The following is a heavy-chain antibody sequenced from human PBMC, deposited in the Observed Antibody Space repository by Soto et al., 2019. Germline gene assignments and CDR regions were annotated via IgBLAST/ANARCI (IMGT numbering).Heavy chain of an antibody. J-gene: IGHJ6*02. CDR2: TYYSGTT. CDR1: GGSISSSSYY. V-gene: IGHV4-39*01. CDR3: ARHRAFDFSMDV. D-gene: IGHD3-9*01. Sequence: PSETLSLTCTVSGGSISSSSYYWGWVRQPPGKGLEWIASTYYSGTTFYNPSLKSRVTISADTSKNQFSLKLSSVTAADTAVYYCARHRAFDFSMDVWGQGTTVTVSS.